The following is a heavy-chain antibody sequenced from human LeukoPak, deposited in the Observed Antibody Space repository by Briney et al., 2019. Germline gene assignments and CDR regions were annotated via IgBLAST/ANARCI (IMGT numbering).Heavy chain of an antibody. Sequence: SETLSLTCAVYDGSFTGYYWSWIRQTPGKGLEWIGDINHNRVTNYSPSLKSRVTISLDTSKNQFSLKLGSVTAADTAVYYCARGRDVKYYDYDWGKDRYTHVFDMWGRGTMVIVSS. CDR3: ARGRDVKYYDYDWGKDRYTHVFDM. J-gene: IGHJ3*02. CDR2: INHNRVT. V-gene: IGHV4-34*01. CDR1: DGSFTGYY. D-gene: IGHD3-16*02.